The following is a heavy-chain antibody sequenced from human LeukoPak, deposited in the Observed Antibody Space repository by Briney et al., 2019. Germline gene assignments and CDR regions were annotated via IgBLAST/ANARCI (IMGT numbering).Heavy chain of an antibody. Sequence: KPSETLSLTCAVYGGSFSGYYWSWIRQPPGKGLEWIGEINHSGSTNYNPSLKSRVTISVDTSKNQFSLKLSSVTAADTAVYHCARDVDTAMVEKNYYYGMDVWGKGTTVTVSS. D-gene: IGHD5-18*01. V-gene: IGHV4-34*01. J-gene: IGHJ6*04. CDR2: INHSGST. CDR3: ARDVDTAMVEKNYYYGMDV. CDR1: GGSFSGYY.